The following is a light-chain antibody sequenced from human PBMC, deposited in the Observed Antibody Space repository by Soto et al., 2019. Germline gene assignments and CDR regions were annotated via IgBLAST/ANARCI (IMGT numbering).Light chain of an antibody. CDR2: DVS. V-gene: IGLV2-11*01. Sequence: QSVLTQPRSVSGSPGQSVTISCTGTSSDVGGYNYVSWYQQHPGKAPKLMIYDVSKRPSGVPDRFSGSKSGNTASLTISGLQAEDEADYYCCSYAATSSDIFGT. J-gene: IGLJ1*01. CDR3: CSYAATSSDI. CDR1: SSDVGGYNY.